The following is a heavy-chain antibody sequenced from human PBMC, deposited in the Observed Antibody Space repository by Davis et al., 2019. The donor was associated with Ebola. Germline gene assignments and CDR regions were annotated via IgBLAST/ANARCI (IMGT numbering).Heavy chain of an antibody. CDR2: VSSDGNNQ. J-gene: IGHJ4*03. V-gene: IGHV3-30-3*01. D-gene: IGHD3-10*01. CDR3: AKFGGATVVRGVPRGGGYLDS. Sequence: GESLKISCAASGFAFNDYILHWVRQAPGKGLEWVALVSSDGNNQNYADFVKGRFTISRDNSKNTVWLQMNSLRAEDTAVYYCAKFGGATVVRGVPRGGGYLDSWGRGTLVTVSS. CDR1: GFAFNDYI.